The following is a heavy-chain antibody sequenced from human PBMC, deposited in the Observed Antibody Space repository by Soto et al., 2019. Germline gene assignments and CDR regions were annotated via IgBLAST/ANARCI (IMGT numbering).Heavy chain of an antibody. V-gene: IGHV1-18*01. D-gene: IGHD6-6*01. CDR1: GYTFTNYG. CDR2: ISGNNGNT. CDR3: ARDHVAARHLDY. Sequence: QVQLVQSGAEVKQSGASVKVSCKASGYTFTNYGINWVRQAPGQGLEWMGWISGNNGNTKYAQRLQGRFTMTTDPSTTTAHMELTSLRSDDTAMYYCARDHVAARHLDYWGQGTQVTVSS. J-gene: IGHJ4*02.